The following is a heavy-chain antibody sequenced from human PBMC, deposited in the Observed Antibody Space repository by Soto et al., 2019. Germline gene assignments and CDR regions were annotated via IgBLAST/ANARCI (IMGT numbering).Heavy chain of an antibody. D-gene: IGHD5-12*01. CDR3: ASREVATIGGYYYYGMDV. J-gene: IGHJ6*02. Sequence: QVQLVQSGAEVKKPGSSVKVSCKASGGTFSSYAISWVRQAPGQGLEWMGGIIPIFGTANYAQKFQGRVTTTADXXTXTXXMERSSLRSEDTAVYYCASREVATIGGYYYYGMDVWVQGTTVTVSS. CDR2: IIPIFGTA. CDR1: GGTFSSYA. V-gene: IGHV1-69*12.